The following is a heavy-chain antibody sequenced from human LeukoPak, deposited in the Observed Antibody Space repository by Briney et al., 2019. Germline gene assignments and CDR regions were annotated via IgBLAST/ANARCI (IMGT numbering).Heavy chain of an antibody. CDR3: ARDRRVYSSPYYMDV. J-gene: IGHJ6*03. Sequence: GGSLRLSCAASGFTFSSYAMHWVRQAPGKGLEYVSAISSNGGSTYYANSVKGRFTISRDNSKNTLYPQMGSLRAEDMAVYYCARDRRVYSSPYYMDVWGKGTTVTVSS. CDR2: ISSNGGST. CDR1: GFTFSSYA. V-gene: IGHV3-64*01. D-gene: IGHD6-13*01.